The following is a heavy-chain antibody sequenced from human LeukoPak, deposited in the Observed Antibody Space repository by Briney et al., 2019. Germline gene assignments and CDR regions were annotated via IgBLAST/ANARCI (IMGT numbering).Heavy chain of an antibody. D-gene: IGHD6-6*01. Sequence: QPGRSLRLSCAASGFTFSSYGMHWVRQAPGKGLEWVAVIWYDGSNKYYADSVKGRFTISRDNSKNTLYLQMNSLRAEDTAVYYCANDSDLSSSTWFDPWGQGTLVTVSS. CDR1: GFTFSSYG. J-gene: IGHJ5*02. V-gene: IGHV3-33*06. CDR3: ANDSDLSSSTWFDP. CDR2: IWYDGSNK.